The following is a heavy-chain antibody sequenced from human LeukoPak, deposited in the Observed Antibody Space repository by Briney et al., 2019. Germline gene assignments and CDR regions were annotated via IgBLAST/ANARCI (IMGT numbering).Heavy chain of an antibody. D-gene: IGHD2-2*01. V-gene: IGHV1-46*01. CDR3: ARDMPHNCFDP. CDR2: IYPGGGWT. CDR1: GASFSNYY. J-gene: IGHJ5*02. Sequence: ASVKVSYKASGASFSNYYIHWVRQAPGQGLEWVGLIYPGGGWTNYAQKFQGRVTMTTDTSTSTVYMELSSLRSEDTAVYYCARDMPHNCFDPWGQGTLVTVSP.